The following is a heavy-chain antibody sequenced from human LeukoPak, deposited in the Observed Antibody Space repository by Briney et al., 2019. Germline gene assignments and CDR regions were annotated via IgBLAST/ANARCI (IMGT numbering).Heavy chain of an antibody. CDR2: IYYSGST. Sequence: PSGTLSLTCTVSGGSISSYYWSWIRQPPGKGLEWIGYIYYSGSTNYNPSLKSRVTISVDTSKNQFSLKLSSVTAADTAVYYCASAPAAHSTWFDPWGQGTLVTVSS. CDR1: GGSISSYY. D-gene: IGHD6-13*01. J-gene: IGHJ5*02. CDR3: ASAPAAHSTWFDP. V-gene: IGHV4-59*08.